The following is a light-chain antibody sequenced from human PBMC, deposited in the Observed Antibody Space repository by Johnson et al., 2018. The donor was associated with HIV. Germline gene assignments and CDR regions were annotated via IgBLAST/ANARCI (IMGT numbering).Light chain of an antibody. J-gene: IGLJ1*01. V-gene: IGLV1-51*02. CDR2: END. CDR1: SSDMGNYA. CDR3: GTWDSSLSAYV. Sequence: QSVLTQPPSVSAAPGQKVTISCSGSSSDMGNYAVSWYQQLPGTAPKLLIYENDKRPSGIPDRFSGSKSATSATLGITGLQTRDEADYYCGTWDSSLSAYVFGTGTKVTVL.